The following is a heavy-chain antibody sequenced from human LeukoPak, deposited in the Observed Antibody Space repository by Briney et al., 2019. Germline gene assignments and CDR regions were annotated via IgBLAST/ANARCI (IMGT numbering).Heavy chain of an antibody. CDR3: ARVSFTMVRGVINYFDY. J-gene: IGHJ4*02. CDR2: IYHSGST. Sequence: SETLSLTCAVSGYSISSGYYWGWIRQPPGKGLEWSGSIYHSGSTYYNPSLKSRVTISVDTSKNQFSLKLSSVTAPDTAVYYCARVSFTMVRGVINYFDYWGQGTLVTVSS. CDR1: GYSISSGYY. D-gene: IGHD3-10*01. V-gene: IGHV4-38-2*01.